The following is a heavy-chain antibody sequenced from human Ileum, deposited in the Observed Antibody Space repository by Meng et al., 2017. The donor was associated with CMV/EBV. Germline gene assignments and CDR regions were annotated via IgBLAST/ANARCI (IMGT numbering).Heavy chain of an antibody. CDR1: GVSITSFY. J-gene: IGHJ4*02. V-gene: IGHV4-4*07. CDR2: IYHGGST. Sequence: QVQLHESVPGLVKPSEARFLTCTVSGVSITSFYWSWIRQPAGKALEWIGRIYHGGSTNYNPSLKSRVTLSVDTSKNQFSMRLTSVTAADTAVYYCARGPGGFGDFNFDYWGQGTLVTVSS. CDR3: ARGPGGFGDFNFDY. D-gene: IGHD3-16*01.